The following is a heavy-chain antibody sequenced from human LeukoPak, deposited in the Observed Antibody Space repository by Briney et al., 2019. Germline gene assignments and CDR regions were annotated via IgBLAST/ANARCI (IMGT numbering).Heavy chain of an antibody. CDR3: ARVRFLEWLLYDAFDI. CDR1: GYTFTGYY. V-gene: IGHV1-2*02. CDR2: INPNSGGT. Sequence: GASVKVSCKASGYTFTGYYMHWVRQAPGQGLEWMGWINPNSGGTNYAQKFQGRVTMTRDTSISTAYMELSRLRSDDTAVYYCARVRFLEWLLYDAFDIWGQGTMVTVSS. D-gene: IGHD3-3*01. J-gene: IGHJ3*02.